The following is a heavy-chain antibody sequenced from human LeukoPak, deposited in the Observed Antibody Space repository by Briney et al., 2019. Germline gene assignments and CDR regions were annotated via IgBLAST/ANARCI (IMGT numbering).Heavy chain of an antibody. J-gene: IGHJ3*02. CDR2: ISSSSSYI. Sequence: PGGSLRLSCAASGFTFSSYNMNWVRQAPGKGLEWVSFISSSSSYIYYADSVKGRFTISRDNAKNSLYLQMNILRAEDADVYYCAKVTVTEGAFDIWGQGTMVTVSS. D-gene: IGHD4-11*01. CDR3: AKVTVTEGAFDI. CDR1: GFTFSSYN. V-gene: IGHV3-21*04.